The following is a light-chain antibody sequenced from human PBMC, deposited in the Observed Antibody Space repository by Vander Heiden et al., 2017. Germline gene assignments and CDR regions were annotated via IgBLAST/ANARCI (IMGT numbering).Light chain of an antibody. CDR3: MQALQTSIT. J-gene: IGKJ5*01. CDR1: QSLLHSNGYNY. V-gene: IGKV2-28*01. CDR2: LGS. Sequence: DIVMTQSPLSLPVTPGEPASISCRSSQSLLHSNGYNYLDWYLQKPGQSPQLLIYLGSNRASGVPDRLSGSGSGTDFTLKISRVEAEDVGVYYCMQALQTSITFGQETRLEIK.